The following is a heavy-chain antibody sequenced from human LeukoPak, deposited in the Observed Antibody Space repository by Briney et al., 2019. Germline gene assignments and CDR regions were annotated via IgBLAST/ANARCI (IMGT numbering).Heavy chain of an antibody. CDR1: GFTFDDYG. J-gene: IGHJ4*02. V-gene: IGHV3-23*01. D-gene: IGHD1-26*01. Sequence: GGSLRLSCAASGFTFDDYGMSWVRQAPGKGLEWVSAISGSGGSTYYADSVKGRFTISRDNSKNTLYLQMNSLRVEDTAVYYCAKDGGATVGTFDYWGQGTLVTVSS. CDR3: AKDGGATVGTFDY. CDR2: ISGSGGST.